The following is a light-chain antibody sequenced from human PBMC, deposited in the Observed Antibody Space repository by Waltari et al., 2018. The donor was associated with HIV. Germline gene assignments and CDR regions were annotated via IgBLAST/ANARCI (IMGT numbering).Light chain of an antibody. CDR1: RGNIASDS. Sequence: NFILTQPHSVSGYPGKTVTISRPRSRGNIASDSAQWYQLRPDNSPSNVIDENKQRRAGVPDRFSGSSDRSTNSASLTISGLMAEDEADYYCLSYDGVNQVFGGGTKLTVL. CDR2: ENK. V-gene: IGLV6-57*01. CDR3: LSYDGVNQV. J-gene: IGLJ3*02.